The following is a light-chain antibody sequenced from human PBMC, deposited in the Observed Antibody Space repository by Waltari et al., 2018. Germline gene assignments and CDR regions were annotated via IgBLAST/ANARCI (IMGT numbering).Light chain of an antibody. CDR1: SGHSTTI. J-gene: IGLJ3*02. V-gene: IGLV4-69*01. CDR3: QTGGHGTWV. Sequence: QLVVTQSPSASAPLGASVTLTCPLTSGHSTTIVAWLPQRPEKGPRYLMKVNSDGSHIKGDEIPDRFSGSSSGAERYLTISSLQSDDEADYFCQTGGHGTWVFGGGTTLTVL. CDR2: VNSDGSH.